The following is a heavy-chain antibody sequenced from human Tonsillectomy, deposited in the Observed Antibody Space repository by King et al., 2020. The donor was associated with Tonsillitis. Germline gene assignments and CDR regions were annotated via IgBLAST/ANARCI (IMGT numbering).Heavy chain of an antibody. CDR1: GFTFSNYW. D-gene: IGHD3-3*01. CDR3: ARDSYYDFWGGYSYSSSWSDNWFDP. CDR2: IKQDGSEK. J-gene: IGHJ5*02. V-gene: IGHV3-7*01. Sequence: VQLVESGGGLVQPGGSLRLSCAASGFTFSNYWMSWVRQAPGKGLEWVANIKQDGSEKYYVDSVKGRCTISRDNAKNSLYLQMNSLRGEDTDVYYCARDSYYDFWGGYSYSSSWSDNWFDPWGQGTLVTVSS.